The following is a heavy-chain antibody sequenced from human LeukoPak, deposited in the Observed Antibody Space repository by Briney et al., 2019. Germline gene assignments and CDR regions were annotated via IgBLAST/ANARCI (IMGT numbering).Heavy chain of an antibody. CDR3: ARGGAYQPDHSRYYQFMDV. CDR1: GDSMSNFY. V-gene: IGHV4-4*07. D-gene: IGHD2-2*01. J-gene: IGHJ6*03. Sequence: SETLSLTCTVSGDSMSNFYWSWIRQPAGKGLEWIGRIYTNGGTNYISSLKSRVTVSLDTSRNQFSLKLSSVTAADTAVYYCARGGAYQPDHSRYYQFMDVWGKGTTVTVSS. CDR2: IYTNGGT.